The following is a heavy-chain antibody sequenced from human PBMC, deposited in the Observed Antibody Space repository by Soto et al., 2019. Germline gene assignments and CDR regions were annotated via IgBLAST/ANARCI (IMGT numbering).Heavy chain of an antibody. Sequence: PGGSLKISCSGFGYTFTTFWISWVRQMPGKGLEWMGRIDPRDSQTNYSPSFQGHVTISVDKSISTAYLQWDSLKASDTAMYYCARLFCSTDTCDSWFDPSGQGPLVTVSS. CDR2: IDPRDSQT. D-gene: IGHD1-26*01. V-gene: IGHV5-10-1*01. J-gene: IGHJ5*02. CDR3: ARLFCSTDTCDSWFDP. CDR1: GYTFTTFW.